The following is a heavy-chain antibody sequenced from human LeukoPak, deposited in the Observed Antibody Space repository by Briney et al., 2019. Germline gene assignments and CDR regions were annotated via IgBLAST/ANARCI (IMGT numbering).Heavy chain of an antibody. V-gene: IGHV1-45*02. CDR2: ITPFNGNT. D-gene: IGHD3-22*01. CDR1: GYTFTYRY. Sequence: GASVEVSCKASGYTFTYRYLHWVRQAPGQALEWMGRITPFNGNTNYAQKFQDRVTITRDRSMSTAYMELSSLRSEDTAMYYCASSYDSSGDYGMDVWGQGTTVTVSS. CDR3: ASSYDSSGDYGMDV. J-gene: IGHJ6*02.